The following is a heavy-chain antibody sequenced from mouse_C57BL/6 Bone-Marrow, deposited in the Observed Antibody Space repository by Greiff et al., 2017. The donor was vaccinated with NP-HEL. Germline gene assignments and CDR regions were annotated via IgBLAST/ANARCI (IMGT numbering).Heavy chain of an antibody. J-gene: IGHJ2*01. Sequence: VQLKQSGAELVRPGASVKLSCTASGFNIKDDYMHWVKQRPEQGLEWIGGIDPENGDTEYASKFQGKATITADTSSNTAYLQLSSLTSEDTAVYYCTTQGLLLDYWGQGTTLTVSS. CDR3: TTQGLLLDY. D-gene: IGHD2-3*01. CDR1: GFNIKDDY. V-gene: IGHV14-4*01. CDR2: IDPENGDT.